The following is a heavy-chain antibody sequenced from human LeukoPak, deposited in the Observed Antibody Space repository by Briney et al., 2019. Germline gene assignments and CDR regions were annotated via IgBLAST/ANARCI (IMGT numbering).Heavy chain of an antibody. CDR3: AKDFSLYSYGYDY. D-gene: IGHD5-18*01. V-gene: IGHV3-30*02. CDR2: IRYDGSNK. CDR1: GFTFSSYG. Sequence: GGSLRLSCAASGFTFSSYGMHWDRQAPGKGLEWVAFIRYDGSNKHYADSVKGRFTISRDNSKNTLYLQMNSLRAEDTAVYYYAKDFSLYSYGYDYWGQGTLVTVSS. J-gene: IGHJ4*02.